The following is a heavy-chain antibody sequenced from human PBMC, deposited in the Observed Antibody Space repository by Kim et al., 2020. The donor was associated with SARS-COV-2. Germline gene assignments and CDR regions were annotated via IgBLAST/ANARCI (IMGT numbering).Heavy chain of an antibody. V-gene: IGHV3-33*01. CDR1: GFTFSSYG. Sequence: GGSLRLSCAAPGFTFSSYGMHWVRQAPGKGLEWVAVIWYDGSNKYYADSVKGRFTISRDNSKNTLYLQMNSLRAEDTAVYYCARDNGVAGMRAPIDYWGQGTLVTVSS. J-gene: IGHJ4*02. CDR2: IWYDGSNK. CDR3: ARDNGVAGMRAPIDY. D-gene: IGHD6-19*01.